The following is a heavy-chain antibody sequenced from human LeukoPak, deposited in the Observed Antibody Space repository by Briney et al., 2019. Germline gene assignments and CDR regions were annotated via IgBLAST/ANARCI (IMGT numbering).Heavy chain of an antibody. CDR1: GFTFSSYG. CDR2: INQDGSEK. Sequence: GGSLRLSCAASGFTFSSYGMHWVRQAPGKGLEWVANINQDGSEKYFVDSVKGRFTISRDNAKNTLYLQMNNLRAEDTAVYYCAGVKVAGTRSFDYWGQGTLATVSS. D-gene: IGHD6-19*01. V-gene: IGHV3-7*01. CDR3: AGVKVAGTRSFDY. J-gene: IGHJ4*02.